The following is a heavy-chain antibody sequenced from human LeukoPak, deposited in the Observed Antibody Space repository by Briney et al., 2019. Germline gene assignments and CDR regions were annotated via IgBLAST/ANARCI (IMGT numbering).Heavy chain of an antibody. CDR2: VDPENGAA. D-gene: IGHD6-13*01. CDR1: GYSLTELS. J-gene: IGHJ4*02. CDR3: ATGPTMPAPDTSPGLLDF. V-gene: IGHV1-24*01. Sequence: ASVKVSCKVSGYSLTELSMHWARQAPGKGLEWMGGVDPENGAAMYAQKLQGRVTMTEDTSTDTAYMELNSLTSDDTAVYYCATGPTMPAPDTSPGLLDFWGQGTLVTVSS.